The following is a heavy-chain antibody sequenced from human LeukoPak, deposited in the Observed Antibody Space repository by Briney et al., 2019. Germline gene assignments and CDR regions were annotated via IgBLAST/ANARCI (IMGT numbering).Heavy chain of an antibody. CDR2: INPNSGGT. CDR1: GYTFTGYY. CDR3: ARVGGIIAAAASNWFDP. V-gene: IGHV1-2*02. J-gene: IGHJ5*02. Sequence: ASVKVSCKASGYTFTGYYMHWVRQAPGQGLEWMGWINPNSGGTNYAQKVQGRVTITRDTSISTAYMELSRLRSDDTAVYYCARVGGIIAAAASNWFDPWGQGTLVTVSS. D-gene: IGHD6-13*01.